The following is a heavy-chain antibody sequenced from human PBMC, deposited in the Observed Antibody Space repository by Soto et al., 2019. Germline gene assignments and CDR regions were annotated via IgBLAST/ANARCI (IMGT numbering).Heavy chain of an antibody. D-gene: IGHD6-13*01. CDR2: FDPEDGET. Sequence: GASVKVSCKVSGYTLTELSMHWVRQAPGKGLEWMGGFDPEDGETIYAQKFQGRVTMTEDTSTDTAYMELSSLRSEDTAVYYCATDKGLAAAGTSEYFQHWGQGTLVTVSS. V-gene: IGHV1-24*01. J-gene: IGHJ1*01. CDR3: ATDKGLAAAGTSEYFQH. CDR1: GYTLTELS.